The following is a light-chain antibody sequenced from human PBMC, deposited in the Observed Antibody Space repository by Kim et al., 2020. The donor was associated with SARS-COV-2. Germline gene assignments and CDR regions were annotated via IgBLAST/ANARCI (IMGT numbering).Light chain of an antibody. CDR3: QQDNSQGT. CDR1: QSISSW. V-gene: IGKV1-5*01. CDR2: DAS. Sequence: DIQMTQSPSTLSASVGDRVTITCRASQSISSWLAWYQQKPVKAPKLLIYDASSLESGVPSRFNGSGSGTEFTLTISSLQPDDFATYYCQQDNSQGTFGQGTKVEIK. J-gene: IGKJ1*01.